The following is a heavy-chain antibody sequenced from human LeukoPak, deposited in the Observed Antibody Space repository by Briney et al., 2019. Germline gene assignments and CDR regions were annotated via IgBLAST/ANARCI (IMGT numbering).Heavy chain of an antibody. CDR2: INPNSGGT. V-gene: IGHV1-2*02. J-gene: IGHJ4*02. CDR1: GYTFTGYY. D-gene: IGHD2-15*01. Sequence: EASVKVSCKASGYTFTGYYMHWVRQAPGQGLEWMGWINPNSGGTNYVQKFQGRVTMTRDTSISTAYMELSRLRSDDTAVYYCARGKVAAIYYFDYWGQGTLVTVSS. CDR3: ARGKVAAIYYFDY.